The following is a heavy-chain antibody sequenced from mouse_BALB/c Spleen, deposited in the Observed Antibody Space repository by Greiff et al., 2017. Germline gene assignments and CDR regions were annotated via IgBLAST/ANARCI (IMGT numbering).Heavy chain of an antibody. J-gene: IGHJ4*01. CDR1: GFTFSSYG. Sequence: EVKLVESGGDLVKPGGSLKLSCAASGFTFSSYGMSWVRQTPDKRLEWVATISSGGSYTYYPDSVKGRFTISRDNAKNTLYLQMSSLKSEDTAMYYSARALDGYYDDYYSMEYWGQGTAGTVSS. CDR3: ARALDGYYDDYYSMEY. D-gene: IGHD2-3*01. V-gene: IGHV5-6*01. CDR2: ISSGGSYT.